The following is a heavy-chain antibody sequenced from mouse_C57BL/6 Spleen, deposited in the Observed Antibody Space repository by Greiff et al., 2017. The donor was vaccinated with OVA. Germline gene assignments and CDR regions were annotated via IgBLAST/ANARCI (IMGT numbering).Heavy chain of an antibody. CDR3: ARLAIVSSYYAMDY. CDR2: IDPSDSET. CDR1: GYTFTSYW. Sequence: VQLQQPGAELVRPGSSVKLSCKASGYTFTSYWMHWVKQRPIQGLEWIGNIDPSDSETHYNQKFKDKATLTVDKSSSTAYMQLSSLTSEDSAVYYGARLAIVSSYYAMDYWGQGTSVTVSA. J-gene: IGHJ4*01. V-gene: IGHV1-52*01. D-gene: IGHD2-5*01.